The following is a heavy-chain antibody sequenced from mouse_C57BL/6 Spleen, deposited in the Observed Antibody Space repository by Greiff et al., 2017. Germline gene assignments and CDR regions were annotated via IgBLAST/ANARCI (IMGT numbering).Heavy chain of an antibody. V-gene: IGHV5-9*01. CDR1: GFTFSSYT. J-gene: IGHJ4*01. D-gene: IGHD1-1*01. Sequence: EVKLVESGGGLVKPGGSLKLSCAASGFTFSSYTMSWVRQTPEKRLEWVATISGGGGNTYYPDSVKGRFTISRDNAKNTLYLQMSSLRSEDTALYYCARRVYGSSSYAMDYWGQGTSVTVSS. CDR3: ARRVYGSSSYAMDY. CDR2: ISGGGGNT.